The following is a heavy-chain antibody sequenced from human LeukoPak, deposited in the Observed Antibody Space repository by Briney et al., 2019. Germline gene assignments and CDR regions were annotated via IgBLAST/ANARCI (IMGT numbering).Heavy chain of an antibody. Sequence: PSETLSLTCTVSGGSISSGGYYWSWIRQHPGKGLEWIGYIYYSGSTYYNPSLKSRVTISVDTSKNQFSLKLSSVTAADTAVYYCARERRGIVVARDYYYYGMDVWGQGTTVTVSS. CDR1: GGSISSGGYY. D-gene: IGHD3-22*01. CDR3: ARERRGIVVARDYYYYGMDV. V-gene: IGHV4-31*03. J-gene: IGHJ6*02. CDR2: IYYSGST.